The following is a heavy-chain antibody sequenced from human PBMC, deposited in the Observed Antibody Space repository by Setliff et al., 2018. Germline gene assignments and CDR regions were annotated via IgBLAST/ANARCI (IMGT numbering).Heavy chain of an antibody. D-gene: IGHD5-18*01. CDR3: TTVAIQIWSASGAFDI. CDR2: IRQDGFEK. Sequence: GESLKISCAASGFMFRDYLMAWVRQAPGKGLEWVASIRQDGFEKHYVDSVKGRFTISRDNGEDSMYLQMSSLRAEDTAVYYCTTVAIQIWSASGAFDIWGRGVLVTVSS. V-gene: IGHV3-7*03. J-gene: IGHJ3*02. CDR1: GFMFRDYL.